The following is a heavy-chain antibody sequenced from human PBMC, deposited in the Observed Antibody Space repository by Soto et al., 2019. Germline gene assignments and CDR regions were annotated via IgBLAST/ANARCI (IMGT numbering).Heavy chain of an antibody. CDR3: VRDRDSDTWPSRDV. CDR1: GYSFTRNG. J-gene: IGHJ6*02. Sequence: QVHLVQSGAELKKPGASVRVSCKASGYSFTRNGIGWVRQAPGQGLEWMGWISAKNGYTNYAQKFQGRVIMTTDTSTSTAYMELRSLRSDDTAVYYCVRDRDSDTWPSRDVWGQGTTVTVSS. D-gene: IGHD1-26*01. CDR2: ISAKNGYT. V-gene: IGHV1-18*01.